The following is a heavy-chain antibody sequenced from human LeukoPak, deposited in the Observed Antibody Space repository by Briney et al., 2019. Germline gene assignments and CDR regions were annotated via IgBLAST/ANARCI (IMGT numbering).Heavy chain of an antibody. J-gene: IGHJ6*02. CDR1: GGSISSYS. CDR2: IYTSGTT. CDR3: ARGTCTSSYCYAGDYGMDV. D-gene: IGHD2-2*01. Sequence: KPSETLSLTCIVSGGSISSYSWTWIRQPAGEGLEWIGRIYTSGTTNYEPSLKSRVTMSVDTSKNQFSLKLTSVTATDTAVYYCARGTCTSSYCYAGDYGMDVWGQGTPVTVSS. V-gene: IGHV4-4*07.